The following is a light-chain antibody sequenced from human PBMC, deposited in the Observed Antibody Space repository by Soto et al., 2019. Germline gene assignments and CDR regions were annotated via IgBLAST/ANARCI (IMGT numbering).Light chain of an antibody. CDR2: EAS. CDR3: QQRST. CDR1: QSVSSY. Sequence: EIVLTQSPATLSLSPGERATLSCRASQSVSSYLAWYQQKPGQAPRLLIYEASNRATGIPARFSGSGSGTDFTLTISSLEPEDFAVYYCQQRSTFGQGTRLEIK. V-gene: IGKV3-11*01. J-gene: IGKJ5*01.